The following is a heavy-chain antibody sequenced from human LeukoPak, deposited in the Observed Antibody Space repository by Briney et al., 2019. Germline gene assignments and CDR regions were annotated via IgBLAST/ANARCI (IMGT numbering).Heavy chain of an antibody. D-gene: IGHD5-24*01. CDR1: GYTFTGHY. V-gene: IGHV1-2*02. J-gene: IGHJ4*02. CDR3: AREGLEMAAFDD. CDR2: IHPNSGDT. Sequence: APVKVSCKASGYTFTGHYMHWVRQAPGQGLEWMGWIHPNSGDTKSPQKFQGRVTMTRDTSISTAYMELSSLKSDDTAFYYCAREGLEMAAFDDWGQGTLVTVSS.